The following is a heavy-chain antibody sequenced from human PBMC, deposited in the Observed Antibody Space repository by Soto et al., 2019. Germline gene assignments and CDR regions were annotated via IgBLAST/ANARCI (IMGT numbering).Heavy chain of an antibody. CDR3: ARYDVLRFLEWSYRGDDAFDI. CDR1: GGSFSGYY. D-gene: IGHD3-3*01. J-gene: IGHJ3*02. V-gene: IGHV4-34*01. CDR2: INHSGST. Sequence: QMQLQQWGAGLLKPSETLSLTCAVYGGSFSGYYWSWIRQPPGKGLEWIGEINHSGSTNYNPSLKSRVTISVDTSKNQFSLKLSSVTAADTAVYYCARYDVLRFLEWSYRGDDAFDIWGQGTMVTVSS.